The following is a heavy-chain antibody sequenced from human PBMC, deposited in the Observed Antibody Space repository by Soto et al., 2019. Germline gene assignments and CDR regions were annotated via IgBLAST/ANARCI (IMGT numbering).Heavy chain of an antibody. J-gene: IGHJ5*02. CDR3: ARGGSTRITIFGVVIIPNHWFDP. D-gene: IGHD3-3*01. CDR1: GGSFSGYY. V-gene: IGHV4-34*01. CDR2: INHSGST. Sequence: LSLTCAVYGGSFSGYYWSWIRHPPGKGLEWIGEINHSGSTNYNPSLKSRVTISVDTSKNQFSLKLSSVTAADTAVYYCARGGSTRITIFGVVIIPNHWFDPWGQGTLVTVSS.